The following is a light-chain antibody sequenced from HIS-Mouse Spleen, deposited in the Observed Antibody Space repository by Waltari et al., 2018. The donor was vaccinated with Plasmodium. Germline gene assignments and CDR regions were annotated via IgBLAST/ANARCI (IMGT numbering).Light chain of an antibody. J-gene: IGLJ2*01. V-gene: IGLV2-14*01. Sequence: QSALTQPASVSGSPGQSITISCPGPSSNVGGSTYAHWYQHQPGKAPKLMIYEVSNRPSGVSNRFSGSKSGNTASLTISGLQAEDEADYYCSSYTSSSTLVVFGGGTKLTVL. CDR3: SSYTSSSTLVV. CDR2: EVS. CDR1: SSNVGGSTY.